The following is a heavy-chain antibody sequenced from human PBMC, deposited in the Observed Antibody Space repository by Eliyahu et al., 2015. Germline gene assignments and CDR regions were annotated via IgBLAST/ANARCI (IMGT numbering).Heavy chain of an antibody. Sequence: EVQLVQSGAEVRKPEESLKISCKGSGYNFTSYWIAWVRQMPGKSLEWMGIIQPGDSDTRYSPSFEGQVTISADKSINTAYVQWKSLKTSDSATYYCARRGYSSEWYFEDWGQGTLVTVSS. V-gene: IGHV5-51*01. CDR3: ARRGYSSEWYFED. J-gene: IGHJ1*01. CDR1: GYNFTSYW. CDR2: IQPGDSDT. D-gene: IGHD6-19*01.